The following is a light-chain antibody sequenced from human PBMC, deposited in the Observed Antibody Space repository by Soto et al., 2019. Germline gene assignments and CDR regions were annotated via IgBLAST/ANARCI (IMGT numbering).Light chain of an antibody. V-gene: IGKV1-27*01. J-gene: IGKJ5*01. Sequence: DIPMTQSPSSLSASVGDRVTITCRASQDISVYLAWYQQKPGKVPKLLIYSASTLQSWVPSRFSGSRSGTDFTLTISSLQPEDVATYYCQKFNTAPLSFGQGTRLEIK. CDR2: SAS. CDR1: QDISVY. CDR3: QKFNTAPLS.